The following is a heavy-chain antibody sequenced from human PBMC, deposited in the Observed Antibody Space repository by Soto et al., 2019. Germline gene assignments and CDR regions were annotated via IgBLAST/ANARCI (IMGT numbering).Heavy chain of an antibody. D-gene: IGHD2-2*01. CDR1: GYTFTGYY. J-gene: IGHJ4*02. Sequence: QVQLVQSGAEVKKPGASVKVSCKASGYTFTGYYIHWVRQAPGQGLEWMGWINPNSGGTSYAQKFQGWVTMTRDTSITTAYMELSRLKSDDTAVYYCATGRMPTLESRDLDHWGQGTLVTVSS. CDR3: ATGRMPTLESRDLDH. CDR2: INPNSGGT. V-gene: IGHV1-2*04.